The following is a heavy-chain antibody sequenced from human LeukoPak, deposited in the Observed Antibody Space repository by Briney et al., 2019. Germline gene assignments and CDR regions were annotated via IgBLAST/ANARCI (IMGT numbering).Heavy chain of an antibody. CDR1: GFTFSSYS. CDR3: ARGKGIAAARRPFDY. D-gene: IGHD6-13*01. V-gene: IGHV3-48*04. J-gene: IGHJ4*02. Sequence: GGSLRLSCAASGFTFSSYSMNWVRQAPGKGLEWVSHINIVNNAIYYSDSVKGRFTISRDNAKNSLYLQMNSLRAEDTAVYYCARGKGIAAARRPFDYWGQGTLVTVSS. CDR2: INIVNNAI.